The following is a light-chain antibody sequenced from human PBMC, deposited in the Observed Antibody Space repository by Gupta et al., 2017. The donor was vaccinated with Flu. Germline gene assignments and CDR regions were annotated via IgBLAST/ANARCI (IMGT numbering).Light chain of an antibody. CDR1: SDISVDTYR. CDR2: YKSDSDK. J-gene: IGLJ1*01. V-gene: IGLV5-45*02. Sequence: QAVLTQPSSLSASPGASASLTCTLRSDISVDTYRLYWYQQKPGSPPQYHLNYKSDSDKQQGSGVPSRFSGSKDASATAGILLISGLQAEDEDDYYCMIGHSSAYVFGTGTEVTVL. CDR3: MIGHSSAYV.